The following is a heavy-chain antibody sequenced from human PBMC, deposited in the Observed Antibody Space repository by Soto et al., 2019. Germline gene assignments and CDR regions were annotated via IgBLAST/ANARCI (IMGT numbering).Heavy chain of an antibody. Sequence: QVQLVQSGAEVKKPGSSVKVSCKASGGTFSSYTISWVRQSPGQGREWMGGIIPILGIANYAQKFQGRVTITADKSTSTAYMELSSLRAEDTAVYYCARDRNKYSSRGYVPCDPWGKGTLVTVPS. CDR2: IIPILGIA. D-gene: IGHD6-13*01. CDR1: GGTFSSYT. CDR3: ARDRNKYSSRGYVPCDP. J-gene: IGHJ5*02. V-gene: IGHV1-69*08.